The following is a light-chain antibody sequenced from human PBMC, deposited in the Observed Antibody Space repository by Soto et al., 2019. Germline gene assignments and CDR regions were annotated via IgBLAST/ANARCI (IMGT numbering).Light chain of an antibody. CDR1: QSIDNW. Sequence: DIQMTQSPSSLSASVGDRVTITCRASQSIDNWLAWYQQKPGKVPNLLIYRASILHSGVPSRFSGSGSGTEFTLTNSTLQPDDFATYYCQQYKTYRTFGQGTKVDIK. J-gene: IGKJ1*01. CDR2: RAS. CDR3: QQYKTYRT. V-gene: IGKV1-5*03.